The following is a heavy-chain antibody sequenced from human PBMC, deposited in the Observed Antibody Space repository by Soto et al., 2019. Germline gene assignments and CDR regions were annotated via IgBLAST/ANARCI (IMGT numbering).Heavy chain of an antibody. V-gene: IGHV3-23*01. D-gene: IGHD2-21*02. Sequence: DVQLLESGGGLVQPGGSLILSCATSGFTFGNYGMNWVRQAPGKVLEWVSGISGGGGNTYYADSVKGRFTISRDPSKNTVFLEMNSLRAEDTAVYSCAKGFIVVVTVLRPADAFDVWGQGTLVNVSS. J-gene: IGHJ3*01. CDR1: GFTFGNYG. CDR2: ISGGGGNT. CDR3: AKGFIVVVTVLRPADAFDV.